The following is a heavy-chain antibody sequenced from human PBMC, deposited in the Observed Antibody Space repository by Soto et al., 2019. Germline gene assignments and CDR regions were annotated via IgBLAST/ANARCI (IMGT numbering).Heavy chain of an antibody. CDR3: ASSSPYSSSSYYYYYGMDV. CDR1: GYTFTSYY. D-gene: IGHD6-6*01. Sequence: ASGKVSCKASGYTFTSYYMHWVRQAPGQGLEWMGIINPSGGSTSYAQKFQGRVTMTRVTSTSTVYMELSSLRSEDTAVYYCASSSPYSSSSYYYYYGMDVWGQGTTVTVSS. J-gene: IGHJ6*02. CDR2: INPSGGST. V-gene: IGHV1-46*01.